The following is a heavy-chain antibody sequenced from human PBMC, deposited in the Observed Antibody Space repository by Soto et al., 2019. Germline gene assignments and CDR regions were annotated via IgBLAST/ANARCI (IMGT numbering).Heavy chain of an antibody. CDR1: GGSISSSSYY. J-gene: IGHJ5*02. CDR2: IYYSGST. Sequence: PSETLSLTCTVSGGSISSSSYYWGWIRQPPGKGLEWIGSIYYSGSTYYNPSPKSRVTISVDTSKNQFSLKLSSVTAADTAVYYCARTGALIATNWFDPWGQGTLVTVS. V-gene: IGHV4-39*01. D-gene: IGHD7-27*01. CDR3: ARTGALIATNWFDP.